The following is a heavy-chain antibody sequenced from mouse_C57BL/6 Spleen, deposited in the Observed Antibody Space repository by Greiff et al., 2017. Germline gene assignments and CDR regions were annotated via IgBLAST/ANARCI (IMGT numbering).Heavy chain of an antibody. D-gene: IGHD2-2*01. Sequence: EVMLVESGGGLVKPGGSLKLSCAASGFTFSDYGMHWVRQAPEKGLEWVAYISSGSSTIYYADTVKGRFTISRDNAKNTLFLQMASLRAEDTAMYYCGRQWLEGCAYWGQGTLVTVSA. CDR2: ISSGSSTI. J-gene: IGHJ3*01. CDR3: GRQWLEGCAY. CDR1: GFTFSDYG. V-gene: IGHV5-17*01.